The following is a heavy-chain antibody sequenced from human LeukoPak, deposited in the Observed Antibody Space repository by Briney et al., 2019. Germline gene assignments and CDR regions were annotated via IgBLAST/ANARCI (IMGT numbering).Heavy chain of an antibody. CDR1: GGSISSYY. V-gene: IGHV4-59*01. CDR3: ARDLGRIAAAVPRFDY. CDR2: IYYSGST. J-gene: IGHJ4*02. D-gene: IGHD6-13*01. Sequence: SETLSLTCTVSGGSISSYYWSWIRQPPGKGLEWIGYIYYSGSTNYNPSLKGRVTISVDTSKNQFSLKLSSVTAADTAVYYCARDLGRIAAAVPRFDYWGQGTLVTVSS.